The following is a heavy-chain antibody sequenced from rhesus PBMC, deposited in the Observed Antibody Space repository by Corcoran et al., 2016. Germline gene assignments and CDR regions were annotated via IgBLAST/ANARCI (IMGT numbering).Heavy chain of an antibody. CDR1: GYTFTDYY. Sequence: EVQLVQSGAEVKKPGASVTISCKASGYTFTDYYLHWVRQAPGKGLEWKGPCEHEKRKPDYTQKFREIGTITRDKSTDTAYMGLSSRRSEDTAVDYCATMSGWSLDYGLDSWGQGVVVTVSS. V-gene: IGHV1-111*01. CDR2: CEHEKRKP. J-gene: IGHJ6*01. D-gene: IGHD6S26*01. CDR3: ATMSGWSLDYGLDS.